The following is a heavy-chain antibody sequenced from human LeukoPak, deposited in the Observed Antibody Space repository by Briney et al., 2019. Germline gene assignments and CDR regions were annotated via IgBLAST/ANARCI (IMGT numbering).Heavy chain of an antibody. CDR3: ARHPFSAPFDY. CDR2: VYQTGDT. V-gene: IGHV4-59*08. D-gene: IGHD6-19*01. J-gene: IGHJ4*02. CDR1: GGSMNNYY. Sequence: TLSLTCTVSGGSMNNYYWSWFRRTPGKGLEWIAYVYQTGDTRYNPSLKSRLSISLDTSKNQFSLQLRSVTATDTAVYYCARHPFSAPFDYWGQGILVTVSS.